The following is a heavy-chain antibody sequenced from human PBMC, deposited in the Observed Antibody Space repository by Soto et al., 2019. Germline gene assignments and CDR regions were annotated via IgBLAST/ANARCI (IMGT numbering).Heavy chain of an antibody. J-gene: IGHJ6*03. CDR1: GDSVRNQY. CDR2: SDRSGST. D-gene: IGHD3-16*01. V-gene: IGHV4-4*09. CDR3: ARTLDYGHMDV. Sequence: QVQMQESGPGLVKPSETLSLTCTVSGDSVRNQYWSWIRRPPGRGLEWIGYSDRSGSTKYNPSLKSRLTISVDTSKNQFSLKLSSVTAADTAVYYCARTLDYGHMDVWGKGTTVTVSS.